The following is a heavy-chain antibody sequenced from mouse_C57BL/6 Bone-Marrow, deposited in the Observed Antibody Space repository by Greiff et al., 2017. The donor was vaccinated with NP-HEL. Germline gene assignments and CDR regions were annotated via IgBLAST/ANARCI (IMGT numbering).Heavy chain of an antibody. CDR1: GFNIKDDY. Sequence: VQLQQSGAELVRPGASVKLSCTASGFNIKDDYMHWVKQRPEQGLEWIGWIDPENGDTEYASKFQGKATITADTSSNTAYLQRSSLTSEDTAVYYCTTDDYWYFDVWGTGTTVTVSS. CDR3: TTDDYWYFDV. CDR2: IDPENGDT. D-gene: IGHD2-3*01. J-gene: IGHJ1*03. V-gene: IGHV14-4*01.